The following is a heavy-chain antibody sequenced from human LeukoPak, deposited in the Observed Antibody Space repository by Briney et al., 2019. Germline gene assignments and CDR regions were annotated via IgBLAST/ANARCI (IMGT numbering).Heavy chain of an antibody. Sequence: GGSLRLSCAASGFTFDDYGMSWIRQAPGKGLEWVSGINWNGGSTGYADSVKGRFTISRDNAKNSLYLQMNSLRAEDTALYYCARGTLKAAATDFDYWGQGTLVTVSS. CDR3: ARGTLKAAATDFDY. D-gene: IGHD6-13*01. J-gene: IGHJ4*02. CDR1: GFTFDDYG. CDR2: INWNGGST. V-gene: IGHV3-20*04.